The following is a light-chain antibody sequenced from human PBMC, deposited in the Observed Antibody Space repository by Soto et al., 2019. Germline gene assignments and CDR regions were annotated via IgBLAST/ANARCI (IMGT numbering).Light chain of an antibody. CDR1: SSNIGSNT. V-gene: IGLV1-44*01. CDR2: SNN. CDR3: AAWDDSLNGWV. J-gene: IGLJ3*02. Sequence: QSALTQPPSASGTPGQRVTISCSGSSSNIGSNTVNWYQQLPGTAPKLLIYSNNQRPSGVPDRFSGSKSGTSASLAISGLQSGDEADYYCAAWDDSLNGWVFGGGTKVTVL.